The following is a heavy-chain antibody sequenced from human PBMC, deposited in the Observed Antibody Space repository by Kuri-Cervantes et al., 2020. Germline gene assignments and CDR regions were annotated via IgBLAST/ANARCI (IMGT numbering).Heavy chain of an antibody. D-gene: IGHD3-10*01. CDR2: IYYSGST. V-gene: IGHV4-59*01. CDR1: GFTFSNAW. CDR3: ARDAQYYGSGSYPHYYMDV. Sequence: ESLKISCAASGFTFSNAWMSWVRQAPGKGLEWIGYIYYSGSTNYNPSLKSRVTISVDTSKNQFSLKLSSVTAADTAVYYCARDAQYYGSGSYPHYYMDVWGKGTTVTVSS. J-gene: IGHJ6*03.